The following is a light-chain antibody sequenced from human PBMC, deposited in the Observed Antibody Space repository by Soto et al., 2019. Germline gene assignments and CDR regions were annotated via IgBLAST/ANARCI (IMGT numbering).Light chain of an antibody. J-gene: IGKJ4*01. CDR1: QSVSSSY. CDR3: QQYGSSHT. V-gene: IGKV3-20*01. CDR2: GAS. Sequence: EIVLTQSPGTLSLSPGERATLSCRASQSVSSSYLAWYQQKPGQAPRLLIYGASSRATGIPDRFSGSGSGTDFTLTISRLEPEDFAVYYCQQYGSSHTFGGGTKVAIK.